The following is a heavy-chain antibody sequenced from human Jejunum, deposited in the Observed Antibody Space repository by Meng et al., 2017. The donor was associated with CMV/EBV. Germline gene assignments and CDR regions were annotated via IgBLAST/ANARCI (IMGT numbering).Heavy chain of an antibody. CDR1: GVAFSTYW. J-gene: IGHJ4*02. Sequence: AGVAFSTYWMLWARQARGERLEWVANIKADGTQEHYVDTVKGRFTIYRDNAKNSLYIQMNSLRVEDTALYYCVKDINSGFYFTYWGQGTRVTVSS. V-gene: IGHV3-7*01. D-gene: IGHD1-26*01. CDR3: VKDINSGFYFTY. CDR2: IKADGTQE.